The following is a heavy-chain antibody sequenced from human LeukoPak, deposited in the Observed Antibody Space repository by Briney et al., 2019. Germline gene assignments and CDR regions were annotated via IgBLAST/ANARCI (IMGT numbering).Heavy chain of an antibody. D-gene: IGHD4-23*01. CDR3: ARRGAVYAGNDFDY. J-gene: IGHJ4*02. Sequence: SETLSLTCAVSGGSISSSNWWNRVRPPPGKGLEWIGEIYHSGSTNYNPSLKSRVTISVDKSKNQFSLKLSSVTAADTAVYYCARRGAVYAGNDFDYWGQGTLVSVST. CDR1: GGSISSSNW. V-gene: IGHV4-4*02. CDR2: IYHSGST.